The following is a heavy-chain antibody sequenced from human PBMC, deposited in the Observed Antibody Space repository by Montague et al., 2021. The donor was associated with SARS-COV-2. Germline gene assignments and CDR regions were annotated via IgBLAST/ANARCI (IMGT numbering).Heavy chain of an antibody. CDR3: ARTSASSDY. Sequence: CAISGDSDAINEAARRWKGQSPSRHLHQQRRSHYRSKWNNDYAVSVKSRITINPDTSKNQISLQLNSVTPEDTAVYSCARTSASSDYWGQGTLVTVSS. V-gene: IGHV6-1*01. J-gene: IGHJ4*02. CDR2: SHYRSKWNN. D-gene: IGHD1-26*01. CDR1: GDSDAINEAA.